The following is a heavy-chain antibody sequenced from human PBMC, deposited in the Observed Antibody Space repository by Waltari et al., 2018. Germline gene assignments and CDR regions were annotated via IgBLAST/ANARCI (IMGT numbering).Heavy chain of an antibody. CDR3: AASRGVYWYFDF. V-gene: IGHV3-9*01. Sequence: EVQLLESGGGLVQPGRSLRLSCAASGFAFSDFAMHWVRQVPGKGLELVSVVSCSGATVGYADSVNGRFAISRDNAKNSLYLQMNSLRVEDTAFYYCAASRGVYWYFDFWGRGTLVSVSS. CDR1: GFAFSDFA. D-gene: IGHD3-16*01. CDR2: VSCSGATV. J-gene: IGHJ2*01.